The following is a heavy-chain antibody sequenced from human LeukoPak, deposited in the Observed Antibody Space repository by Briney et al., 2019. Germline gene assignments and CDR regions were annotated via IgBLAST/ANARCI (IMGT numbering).Heavy chain of an antibody. Sequence: PGGSLRLSCAASGFTFSSYSMNWVRQAPGKGLEWVSSISSSSSYTYYADSVKGRFTISRDNAKNSLYLQMNSLRAENTAVYYCARENSGGSYRHPLDYWGQGTLVTVSS. CDR1: GFTFSSYS. D-gene: IGHD3-16*02. CDR2: ISSSSSYT. CDR3: ARENSGGSYRHPLDY. J-gene: IGHJ4*02. V-gene: IGHV3-21*01.